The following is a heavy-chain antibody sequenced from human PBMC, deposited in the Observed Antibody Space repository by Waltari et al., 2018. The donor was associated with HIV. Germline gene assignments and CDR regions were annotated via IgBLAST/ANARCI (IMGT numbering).Heavy chain of an antibody. J-gene: IGHJ6*02. CDR3: ARVRGSGSYVYYYGMDV. D-gene: IGHD3-10*01. V-gene: IGHV7-4-1*02. CDR2: INTNTGNP. Sequence: QVQLEQSGSELKKPGASVKVSCKASGYTFTSYAMKWVRHATGQGLEWMGWINTNTGNPTYAQGFTGRFVFSLDTSVSTAYLQISSLKAEDTAVYYCARVRGSGSYVYYYGMDVWGQGTTVTVSS. CDR1: GYTFTSYA.